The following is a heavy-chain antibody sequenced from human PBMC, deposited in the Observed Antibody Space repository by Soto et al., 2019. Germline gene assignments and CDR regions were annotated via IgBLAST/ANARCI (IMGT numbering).Heavy chain of an antibody. Sequence: SETLSLTCTISGGAISSYYWSWIRQPPGKGLEWIGYISYKGSTNYNPSLKSRVTISVDTSKNQFSLKLTSVTAADTAVYYCAREWWIQNWGQGTLVTVSS. J-gene: IGHJ4*02. V-gene: IGHV4-59*01. CDR2: ISYKGST. CDR3: AREWWIQN. CDR1: GGAISSYY. D-gene: IGHD5-18*01.